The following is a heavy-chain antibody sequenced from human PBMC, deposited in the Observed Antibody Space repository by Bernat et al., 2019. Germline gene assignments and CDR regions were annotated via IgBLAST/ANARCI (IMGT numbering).Heavy chain of an antibody. D-gene: IGHD3-10*01. V-gene: IGHV3-43*02. CDR3: AKFARPEDKPLAMIQGVIIYYFDY. CDR1: GFTVDDYA. J-gene: IGHJ4*02. CDR2: ISGDGGST. Sequence: EVQLVESGGGVVQPGGSLRLSCAASGFTVDDYAMPWVRQAPGKGLEWVSLISGDGGSTYYADSVKGRFTISRDNSKNSLYLQKNSLRTEDTALYYCAKFARPEDKPLAMIQGVIIYYFDYWGQGTLVTVSS.